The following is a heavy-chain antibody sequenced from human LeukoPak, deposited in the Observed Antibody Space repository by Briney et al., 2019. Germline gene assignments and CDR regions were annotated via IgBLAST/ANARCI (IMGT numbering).Heavy chain of an antibody. Sequence: GGSLRLSCAASGFTFSSYAMSWVRQAPGKGLEWVSAISGSGGSTYYADSVKGRFTISRDNSKNTLYLQMNSLRAEDTAVYYCAKTQWKVGATDYFDYWGQGLLVTVSS. V-gene: IGHV3-23*01. CDR2: ISGSGGST. J-gene: IGHJ4*02. CDR1: GFTFSSYA. D-gene: IGHD1-26*01. CDR3: AKTQWKVGATDYFDY.